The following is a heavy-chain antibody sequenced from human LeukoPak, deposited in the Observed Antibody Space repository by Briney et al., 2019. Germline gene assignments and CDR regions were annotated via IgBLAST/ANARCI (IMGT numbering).Heavy chain of an antibody. J-gene: IGHJ4*02. CDR1: GFTFSSYG. V-gene: IGHV3-74*01. D-gene: IGHD2-21*01. CDR2: ISDDGSYT. Sequence: GGSLRLSCAASGFTFSSYGMHWVRQAPGKGLVWVSRISDDGSYTSNVDSVKGRLTISRDNVNNMLYLHMNSLRAEDTAVYYCASFGISWRSSYWGQGTLVTVSS. CDR3: ASFGISWRSSY.